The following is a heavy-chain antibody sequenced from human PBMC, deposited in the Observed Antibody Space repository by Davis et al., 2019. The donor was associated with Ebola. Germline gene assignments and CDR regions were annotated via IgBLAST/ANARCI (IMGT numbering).Heavy chain of an antibody. Sequence: GESLKISCAASGFTFSWYSLNWVRQAPGKGLEWISYVSSGSATIYYADSVKGRFTISRDNAKASAYLQMNSLRAEDTAVYYCTRGGNNYYLGAFDIWGQGTMVTVSA. J-gene: IGHJ3*02. CDR3: TRGGNNYYLGAFDI. V-gene: IGHV3-48*04. CDR2: VSSGSATI. D-gene: IGHD2/OR15-2a*01. CDR1: GFTFSWYS.